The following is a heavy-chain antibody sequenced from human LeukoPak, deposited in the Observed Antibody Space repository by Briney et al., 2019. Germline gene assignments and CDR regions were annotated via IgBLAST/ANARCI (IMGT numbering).Heavy chain of an antibody. V-gene: IGHV1-8*01. J-gene: IGHJ4*02. CDR3: ARGAVSGYGRLGH. CDR1: GYTLTEND. CDR2: VNPNSGNT. Sequence: GASVKVSCKASGYTLTENDISWVRQATGQGLEWMGWVNPNSGNTGYAQNFQGRVTMTRNTSISTVYMELSSLRYDDTAVYYCARGAVSGYGRLGHWGQGSLVTVSS. D-gene: IGHD5-12*01.